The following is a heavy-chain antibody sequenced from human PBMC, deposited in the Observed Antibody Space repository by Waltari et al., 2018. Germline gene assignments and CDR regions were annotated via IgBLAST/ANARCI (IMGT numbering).Heavy chain of an antibody. CDR2: IYYRWST. CDR3: ARLVNHYYYYMDV. J-gene: IGHJ6*03. Sequence: QVQLQESGPGLVKPSQTLSLTCTVSGGSISSGDYYWSWIRQPPGKGLEWIGYIYYRWSTYNNRTLKSRVTISVDTSKNQFSLKLSSVTAADTAVYYCARLVNHYYYYMDVWGKGTTVTISS. V-gene: IGHV4-30-4*08. CDR1: GGSISSGDYY. D-gene: IGHD3-9*01.